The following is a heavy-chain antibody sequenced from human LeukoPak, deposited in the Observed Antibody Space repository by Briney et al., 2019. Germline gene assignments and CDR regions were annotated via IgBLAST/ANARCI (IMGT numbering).Heavy chain of an antibody. J-gene: IGHJ6*03. CDR3: AKTAFSGSDYDYYMDV. D-gene: IGHD2-8*02. CDR2: ISYDGSNK. Sequence: GGSLGLSCAASGFTFSSYGMHWVRQAPGKGLEWVAVISYDGSNKYYADSVKGRFTISRDNSKNTLYLQMNSLRAEDTALYYCAKTAFSGSDYDYYMDVWGKGTTVTVSS. V-gene: IGHV3-30*18. CDR1: GFTFSSYG.